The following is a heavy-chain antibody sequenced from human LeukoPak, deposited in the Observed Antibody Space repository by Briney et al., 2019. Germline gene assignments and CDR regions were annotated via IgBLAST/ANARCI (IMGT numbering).Heavy chain of an antibody. CDR2: IGTAGDP. CDR3: ARLDYASAFDI. J-gene: IGHJ3*02. Sequence: QPGGSLRLSCAASGFTFSSYDIHWVRQATGKGLEWVSAIGTAGDPYYPGSVKGRFTISRENAKNSLYLQMNSLRAGDTAVYYCARLDYASAFDIWGQGTMVTVSS. CDR1: GFTFSSYD. D-gene: IGHD3/OR15-3a*01. V-gene: IGHV3-13*05.